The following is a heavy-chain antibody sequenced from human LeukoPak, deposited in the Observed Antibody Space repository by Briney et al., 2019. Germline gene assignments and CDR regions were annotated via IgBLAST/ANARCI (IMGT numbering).Heavy chain of an antibody. CDR2: ISSSSTI. J-gene: IGHJ5*02. CDR3: ARVAAAVDP. CDR1: GFTFSSYS. Sequence: PGGSLRLSCAASGFTFSSYSMNWVRQAPGKGLEWVSYISSSSTIYYADSVKGRFTISRDNAKNSLYLQMNSLRAEDTAVYYCARVAAAVDPWGQGTLVTVSS. D-gene: IGHD6-25*01. V-gene: IGHV3-48*01.